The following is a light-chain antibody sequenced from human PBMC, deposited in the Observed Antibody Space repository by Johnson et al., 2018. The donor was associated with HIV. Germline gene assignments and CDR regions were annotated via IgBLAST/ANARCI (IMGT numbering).Light chain of an antibody. CDR3: GTWDSSLRVYV. CDR1: SSNIGNNY. Sequence: QSVLTQPPSVSAAPGQKVTISCSGSSSNIGNNYVSWYQQFPGTAPKLLIYENNKRPSGIPDRFSGSKSGTSVTLDITGLQTGDEADYYCGTWDSSLRVYVFGTGTKGTVL. V-gene: IGLV1-51*02. CDR2: ENN. J-gene: IGLJ1*01.